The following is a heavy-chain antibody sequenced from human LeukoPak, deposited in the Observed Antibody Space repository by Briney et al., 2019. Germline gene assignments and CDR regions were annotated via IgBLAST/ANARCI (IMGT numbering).Heavy chain of an antibody. CDR1: GGSFSGYY. V-gene: IGHV4-34*01. CDR2: INHSGST. J-gene: IGHJ6*03. D-gene: IGHD3-3*01. Sequence: SETLSLTCAVYGGSFSGYYWSWIRQSPGKGLEWTGEINHSGSTNYNPSLKSRVTISVDTSKNQFSLKLSSVTAADTAVYYCARVGRTIFGVYYYYYYMDVWGKGTTVTVSS. CDR3: ARVGRTIFGVYYYYYYMDV.